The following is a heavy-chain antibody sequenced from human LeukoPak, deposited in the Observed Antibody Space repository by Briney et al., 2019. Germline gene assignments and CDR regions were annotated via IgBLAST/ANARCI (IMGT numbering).Heavy chain of an antibody. CDR3: ARSFVVPAAIFDY. V-gene: IGHV4-30-4*08. J-gene: IGHJ4*02. CDR2: IYYSGST. CDR1: GRSISSGDYY. D-gene: IGHD2-2*01. Sequence: PSQTLSLTCTVSGRSISSGDYYWSWIRQPPGKGLEWIGCIYYSGSTYYNPSLKSRVTISVDTSKNQFSLKLSSVTAADTAVYYCARSFVVPAAIFDYWGQGTLVTVSS.